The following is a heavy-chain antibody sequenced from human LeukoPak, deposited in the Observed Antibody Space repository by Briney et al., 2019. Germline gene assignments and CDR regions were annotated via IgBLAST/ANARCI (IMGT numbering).Heavy chain of an antibody. CDR2: ITTIGNT. V-gene: IGHV4-61*02. CDR3: ARVPTVTFFDY. Sequence: SETLSLTCTVSGGSISSGSYYWSWIRQPAGKELEWIGRITTIGNTNYNPSLKSRVAISVDTSKNQFSLKLSSVTAADTAVYYCARVPTVTFFDYWGQGTLVTVSS. D-gene: IGHD4-17*01. J-gene: IGHJ4*02. CDR1: GGSISSGSYY.